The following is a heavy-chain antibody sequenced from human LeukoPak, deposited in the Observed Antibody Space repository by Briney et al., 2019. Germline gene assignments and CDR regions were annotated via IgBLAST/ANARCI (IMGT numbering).Heavy chain of an antibody. CDR2: INPKSGGT. V-gene: IGHV1-2*06. J-gene: IGHJ4*02. D-gene: IGHD6-13*01. CDR3: AREIDGSSWYHFDY. CDR1: GYTFTGYY. Sequence: ASVTVSFKASGYTFTGYYIHWVRQAPGQGLEWMGRINPKSGGTNYAQKLQGGVTMTRDTSISTAYMELSRLTSDDTAVYYCAREIDGSSWYHFDYWGQGTLVTVSS.